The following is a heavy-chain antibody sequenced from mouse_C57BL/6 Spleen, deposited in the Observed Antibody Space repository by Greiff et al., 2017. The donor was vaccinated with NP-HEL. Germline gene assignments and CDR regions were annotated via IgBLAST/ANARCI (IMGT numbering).Heavy chain of an antibody. CDR3: ARNGATVVRYFDY. D-gene: IGHD1-1*01. CDR2: INPSNGGT. J-gene: IGHJ2*01. Sequence: QVQLKQPGTELVKPGASVKLSCKASGYTFTSYWMHWVKQRPGQGLEWIGNINPSNGGTNYNEKFKSKATLTVDKSSSTAYMQLSSLTSEDSAVYYCARNGATVVRYFDYWGQGTTLTVSS. CDR1: GYTFTSYW. V-gene: IGHV1-53*01.